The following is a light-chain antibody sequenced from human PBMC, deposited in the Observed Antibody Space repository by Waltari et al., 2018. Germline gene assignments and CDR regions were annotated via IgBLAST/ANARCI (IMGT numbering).Light chain of an antibody. V-gene: IGKV1-39*01. Sequence: DVQMTQSPSSLSASVVDTVTITCRASQTITRYLNWYQQQPGKAPKPLIYAATTLQSEVPSRFTGSGSGTDFTLTISSVQPEDFATYYCQQSYSTPRTFGQGTKLDIK. CDR2: AAT. J-gene: IGKJ2*01. CDR1: QTITRY. CDR3: QQSYSTPRT.